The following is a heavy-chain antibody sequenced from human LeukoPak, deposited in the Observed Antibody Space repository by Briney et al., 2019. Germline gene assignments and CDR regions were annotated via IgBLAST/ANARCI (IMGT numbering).Heavy chain of an antibody. J-gene: IGHJ6*03. CDR3: ARVGNIVVGDYYYMDV. CDR2: IYYSGST. D-gene: IGHD2-2*01. CDR1: GGPISSYY. V-gene: IGHV4-59*01. Sequence: SETLSLTCTVSGGPISSYYWSWIRQPPGKGLERVGYIYYSGSTKYNPSLKSRVTISVDTSKNQFSLKLSSVTAADTAVYYCARVGNIVVGDYYYMDVWGKGTTVTVSS.